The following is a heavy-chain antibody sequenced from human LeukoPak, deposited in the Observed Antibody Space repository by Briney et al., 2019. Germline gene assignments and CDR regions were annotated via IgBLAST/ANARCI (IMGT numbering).Heavy chain of an antibody. V-gene: IGHV4-38-2*01. CDR1: GYSISSGYY. D-gene: IGHD7-27*01. Sequence: SETLSLTCAVSGYSISSGYYWGWIRQPPGKGLGWIGTIYRSGSTYYNNPSLKSRVTISVDTSKSQFSLKLSSVTAADTAVYYCASASLGPLDYWGQGTLVTVSS. J-gene: IGHJ4*02. CDR3: ASASLGPLDY. CDR2: IYRSGST.